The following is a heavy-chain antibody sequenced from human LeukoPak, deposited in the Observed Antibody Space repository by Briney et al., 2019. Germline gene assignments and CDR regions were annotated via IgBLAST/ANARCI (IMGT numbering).Heavy chain of an antibody. CDR3: ARSEEGYSGYDYYGMDV. J-gene: IGHJ6*02. D-gene: IGHD5-12*01. V-gene: IGHV1-69*04. CDR2: IIPILGIA. CDR1: GGTFSSYA. Sequence: GSSVKVSCKASGGTFSSYAISWVRQAAGQGSEWMGRIIPILGIANYAQKFQGRVTITADKSTSTAYMELSSLRSEDTAVYYCARSEEGYSGYDYYGMDVWGQGTTVTVSS.